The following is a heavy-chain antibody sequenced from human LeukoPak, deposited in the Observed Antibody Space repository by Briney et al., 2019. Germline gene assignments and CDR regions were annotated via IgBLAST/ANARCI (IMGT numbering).Heavy chain of an antibody. D-gene: IGHD4-23*01. Sequence: GSVKVSCKASGYTFTSYGISWVRQAPGQGLEWMGWISAYNGNTTYAQHLQGRVTMTTDSSTSTAYMERRSLRSDDTAVYYCARVVYGANRTFDYWGQGTLVTVSS. CDR2: ISAYNGNT. CDR3: ARVVYGANRTFDY. CDR1: GYTFTSYG. V-gene: IGHV1-18*01. J-gene: IGHJ4*02.